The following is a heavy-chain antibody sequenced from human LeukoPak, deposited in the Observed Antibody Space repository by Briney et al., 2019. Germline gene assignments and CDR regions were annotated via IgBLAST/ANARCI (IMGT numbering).Heavy chain of an antibody. CDR1: GFTFSSYD. Sequence: PGGSLRLFCAVSGFTFSSYDMSWVRQAPGKGLEGVSVSSGSGTGGYTHYADSVKGRFTISRDNSKNTLYLQMNSLRAEDTAVYYCASRDPYRGGTCYGFGYWGQGTLVTASP. CDR3: ASRDPYRGGTCYGFGY. D-gene: IGHD2-15*01. J-gene: IGHJ4*02. V-gene: IGHV3-23*01. CDR2: SSGSGTGGYT.